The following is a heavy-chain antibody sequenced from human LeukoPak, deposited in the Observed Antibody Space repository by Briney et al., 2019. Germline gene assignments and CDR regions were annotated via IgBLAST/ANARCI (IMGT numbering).Heavy chain of an antibody. CDR2: ISGSGGCT. J-gene: IGHJ3*02. CDR1: GFTFSSYA. D-gene: IGHD3-3*01. Sequence: QTGGSLRLSRAASGFTFSSYAMSWVRQAPGKGLEWVSAISGSGGCTYYADSVKGRFTISRDNSKNTLYLQMNSLRAEDTAVYYCAKDWDYDFWSGSEAFDIWGQGTMVTVSS. CDR3: AKDWDYDFWSGSEAFDI. V-gene: IGHV3-23*01.